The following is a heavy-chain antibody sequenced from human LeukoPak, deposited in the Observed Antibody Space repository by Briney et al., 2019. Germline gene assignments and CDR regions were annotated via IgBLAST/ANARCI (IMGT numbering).Heavy chain of an antibody. CDR3: ARVSAKVVPAAPFDY. J-gene: IGHJ4*02. Sequence: GGSLRLSCVASGFTFSTYGMHWVRQAPGKGLEWVAVISYDGSNKYYADSVKGRFTISRDNSKNTLYLQMNSLRAEDTAVYYCARVSAKVVPAAPFDYWGQGTLVTVSS. D-gene: IGHD2-2*01. CDR1: GFTFSTYG. CDR2: ISYDGSNK. V-gene: IGHV3-30*19.